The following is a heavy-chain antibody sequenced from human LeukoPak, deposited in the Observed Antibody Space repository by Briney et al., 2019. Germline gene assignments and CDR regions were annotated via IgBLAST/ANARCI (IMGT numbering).Heavy chain of an antibody. J-gene: IGHJ4*02. CDR2: INTKTGAT. CDR3: ARGVVACPN. Sequence: ASVKVSCKAFGYKLTDNWIHWVRQAPGQGLKWMGWINTKTGATNIAQQFQGRVTMTRDTSVNTAYIEVSRLTSDDTAVYFCARGVVACPNWGQGTLATVSS. V-gene: IGHV1-2*02. D-gene: IGHD2-21*01. CDR1: GYKLTDNW.